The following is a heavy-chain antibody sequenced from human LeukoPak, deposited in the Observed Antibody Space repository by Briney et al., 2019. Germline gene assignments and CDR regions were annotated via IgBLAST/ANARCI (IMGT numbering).Heavy chain of an antibody. D-gene: IGHD6-19*01. CDR3: ARTPYSSGWTVLST. Sequence: ASVKVSCTASGYTFTIYAMNWVRQAPGQGLEWMGWINTNTGNPTYAQGFTGRFVFSLDTSVSTAYLQISSLKAEDTAVYYCARTPYSSGWTVLSTWGQGTLVTVSS. J-gene: IGHJ4*02. V-gene: IGHV7-4-1*02. CDR2: INTNTGNP. CDR1: GYTFTIYA.